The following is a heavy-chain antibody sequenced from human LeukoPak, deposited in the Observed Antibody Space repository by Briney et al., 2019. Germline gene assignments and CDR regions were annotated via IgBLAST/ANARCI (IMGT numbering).Heavy chain of an antibody. J-gene: IGHJ4*02. Sequence: GGSLRLSCAASGFNFRSYWMAWVRQAPGKGLDWLANIKYDGSEEFYVDSVKGRFTISRDNAKNSLFLQMNSLRAEDTAVYYCASGMRVGPNIWGQGTLVTVSS. CDR2: IKYDGSEE. D-gene: IGHD1-26*01. CDR1: GFNFRSYW. CDR3: ASGMRVGPNI. V-gene: IGHV3-7*01.